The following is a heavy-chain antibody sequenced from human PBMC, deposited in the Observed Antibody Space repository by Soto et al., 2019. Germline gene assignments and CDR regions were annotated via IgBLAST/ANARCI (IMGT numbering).Heavy chain of an antibody. CDR2: IRGNGDPP. V-gene: IGHV3-64D*06. J-gene: IGHJ4*02. CDR3: VKSRGGNNFDFFD. D-gene: IGHD5-12*01. Sequence: GGSRRLSCSASGFTFSSYAMHWVRQAPGKGLEYVSGIRGNGDPPFYADSVKGRFIISRDNSKNTLFLQMSSLSADDTAVYYCVKSRGGNNFDFFDWGQGALVTVSS. CDR1: GFTFSSYA.